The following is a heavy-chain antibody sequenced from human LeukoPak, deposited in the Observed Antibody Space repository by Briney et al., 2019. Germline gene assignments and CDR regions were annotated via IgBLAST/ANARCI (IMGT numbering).Heavy chain of an antibody. CDR2: MNPNSGNT. D-gene: IGHD1-26*01. Sequence: ASVKVSCKASGGTFSSYAISWVRQATGQGLEWMGWMNPNSGNTGYAQKFQGRVTITKNSSISTAYMELSSLTSEDTAVYYCAREGARSSDTSGSYPLDYWGLGTLVTVSS. J-gene: IGHJ4*02. CDR3: AREGARSSDTSGSYPLDY. CDR1: GGTFSSYA. V-gene: IGHV1-8*03.